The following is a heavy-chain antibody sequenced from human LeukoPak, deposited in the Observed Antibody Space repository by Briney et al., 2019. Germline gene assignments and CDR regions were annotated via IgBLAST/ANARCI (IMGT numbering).Heavy chain of an antibody. CDR2: ISSSGSTI. D-gene: IGHD3-22*01. J-gene: IGHJ4*02. V-gene: IGHV3-11*01. Sequence: GGSLRLSCAASGFTVSSNYMSWTRQAPGKGLEWVSYISSSGSTIYYADSVKGRFTISRDNAKNSLYLQMNSLRAEDTAVYYCARLLYYSDSSPFYYWGQGTLVTVPS. CDR1: GFTVSSNY. CDR3: ARLLYYSDSSPFYY.